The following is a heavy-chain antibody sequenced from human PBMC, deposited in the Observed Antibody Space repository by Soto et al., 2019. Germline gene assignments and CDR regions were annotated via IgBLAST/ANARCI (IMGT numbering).Heavy chain of an antibody. Sequence: QITLKESGPTLVKPTQTLTLTCTFSGFSLNTVEVGVGWIRQPPGKALEWLALIYWDDDKRYSPSLKSRLTITNDTSKNQVVLTMTNMDPVDTATYYCAHRFDWYYFDFWGQGTLVTVSS. CDR3: AHRFDWYYFDF. CDR2: IYWDDDK. V-gene: IGHV2-5*02. J-gene: IGHJ4*02. CDR1: GFSLNTVEVG. D-gene: IGHD3-9*01.